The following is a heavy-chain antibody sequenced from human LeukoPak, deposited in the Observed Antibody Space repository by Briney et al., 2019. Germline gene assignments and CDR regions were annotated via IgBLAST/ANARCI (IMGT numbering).Heavy chain of an antibody. CDR1: GFTFTSYA. J-gene: IGHJ3*02. V-gene: IGHV3-30*04. D-gene: IGHD2-2*01. CDR3: ARAGYCSSTSCFDAFDI. Sequence: LPGGSLRLSCAASGFTFTSYAMHWVRQAPGKGLEWVAVISYDGSNKYYADSVKGRFTISRDNSKNTLYLQMNSLRAEDTAVYYCARAGYCSSTSCFDAFDIWGQGTMVTVSS. CDR2: ISYDGSNK.